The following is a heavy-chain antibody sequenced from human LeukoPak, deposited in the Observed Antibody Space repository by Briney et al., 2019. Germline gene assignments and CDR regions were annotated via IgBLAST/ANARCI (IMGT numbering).Heavy chain of an antibody. J-gene: IGHJ2*01. D-gene: IGHD2-21*02. CDR2: INQSGST. V-gene: IGHV4-34*01. Sequence: SETLSLTCAVYGGPFSGYYWSWIRQSPGKGLEWIGEINQSGSTTYKPSLKGRVTVSVDTSKTQFSLKLSSVTAADTAVYYCARGKEYCGGDCFSSWYFDLWGRGTLVTVSS. CDR3: ARGKEYCGGDCFSSWYFDL. CDR1: GGPFSGYY.